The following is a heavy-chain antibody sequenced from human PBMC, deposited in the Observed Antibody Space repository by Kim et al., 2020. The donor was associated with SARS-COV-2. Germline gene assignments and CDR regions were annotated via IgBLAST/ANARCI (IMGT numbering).Heavy chain of an antibody. CDR1: GGSISSYY. Sequence: SETLSLTCTVSGGSISSYYWSWIRQPPGKGLEWIGYIYYSGSTNYNPSLKSRVTISVETSKNQFSLKWSFVTVADPAVYYCARAPLGFGGSLGYFDNWG. V-gene: IGHV4-59*01. CDR2: IYYSGST. D-gene: IGHD3-10*01. J-gene: IGHJ4*01. CDR3: ARAPLGFGGSLGYFDN.